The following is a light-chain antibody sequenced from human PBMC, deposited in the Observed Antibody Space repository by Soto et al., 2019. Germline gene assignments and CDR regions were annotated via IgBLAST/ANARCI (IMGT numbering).Light chain of an antibody. CDR1: QSVSSSS. J-gene: IGKJ2*01. V-gene: IGKV3-20*01. CDR2: GAS. CDR3: QQYGSSPPMYT. Sequence: EIVLTQSPGTLSLSPGERATLSCRASQSVSSSSLAWYQQKPGQAPRLLIYGASSRATGIPDRFSGSGSGTDFTLTISILEPEDFAVYYCQQYGSSPPMYTFGQGTTLEIK.